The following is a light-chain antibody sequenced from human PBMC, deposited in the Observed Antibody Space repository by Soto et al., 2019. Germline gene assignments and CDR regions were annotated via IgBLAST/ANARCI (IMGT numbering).Light chain of an antibody. CDR2: EVI. J-gene: IGLJ2*01. CDR3: CSYGGSDTLI. CDR1: SSNVGNYNL. V-gene: IGLV2-23*02. Sequence: QSALTQPASVSGSPGQSITISCTGTSSNVGNYNLVSWYQQHPGKAPKVIIFEVIKRPSGVSDRFSGSKSGNTASLTISGLQAEDEADYYCCSYGGSDTLIFGGGTKLTV.